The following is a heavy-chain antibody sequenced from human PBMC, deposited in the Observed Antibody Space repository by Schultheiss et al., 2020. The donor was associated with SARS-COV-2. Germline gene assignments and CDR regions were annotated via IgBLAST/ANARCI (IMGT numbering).Heavy chain of an antibody. J-gene: IGHJ4*02. CDR3: ARLVSGYFDY. CDR1: GYTFTSYG. V-gene: IGHV1-18*01. CDR2: INPNSGGT. Sequence: ASVKVSCKASGYTFTSYGISWVRQAPGQGLEWMGRINPNSGGTNYAQKFQGRVTMTTDTSTSTAYMELRSLRSDDTAVYYCARLVSGYFDYWGQGTLVTVSS. D-gene: IGHD1-26*01.